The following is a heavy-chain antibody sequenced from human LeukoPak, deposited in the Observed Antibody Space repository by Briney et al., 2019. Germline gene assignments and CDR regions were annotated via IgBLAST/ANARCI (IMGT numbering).Heavy chain of an antibody. CDR1: GFTFSTYW. CDR2: IKQDGSEK. Sequence: GGSLRLSCAASGFTFSTYWMSWVRQAPGKGLEWVANIKQDGSEKYYVDSVKGRFTISRDNAKNSLYMQMNSLRAEDTAVYYCARGPYYYGPGSRNWYLDLWGRGTLVTVSS. J-gene: IGHJ2*01. D-gene: IGHD3-10*01. V-gene: IGHV3-7*01. CDR3: ARGPYYYGPGSRNWYLDL.